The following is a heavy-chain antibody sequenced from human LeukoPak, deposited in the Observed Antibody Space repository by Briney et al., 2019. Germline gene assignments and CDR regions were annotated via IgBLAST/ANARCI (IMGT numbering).Heavy chain of an antibody. CDR1: GGSISSGGYY. D-gene: IGHD3-10*01. CDR3: ARDRWFGGGDAFDI. J-gene: IGHJ3*02. V-gene: IGHV4-61*08. Sequence: PSETLSLTCTVSGGSISSGGYYWSWIRQPPGKGLEWIGYIYYSGSTDYNPSLKSRVTISVDTSKNQFSLKLSSVTAADTAAYYCARDRWFGGGDAFDIWGQGTMVTVSS. CDR2: IYYSGST.